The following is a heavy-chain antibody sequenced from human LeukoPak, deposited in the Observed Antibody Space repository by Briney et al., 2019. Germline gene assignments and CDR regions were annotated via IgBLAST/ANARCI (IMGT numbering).Heavy chain of an antibody. D-gene: IGHD4-11*01. J-gene: IGHJ6*03. Sequence: PSETLSLTCTVPGGSISSYYWSWIRQPPGKGLEWIGYIYYSGSTNYNPSLKSRVTISVDTSKNQFSLKLSSVTAADKAVYYCARTTVNRYYYYYMDVWGKGTTVTVSS. CDR1: GGSISSYY. V-gene: IGHV4-59*01. CDR3: ARTTVNRYYYYYMDV. CDR2: IYYSGST.